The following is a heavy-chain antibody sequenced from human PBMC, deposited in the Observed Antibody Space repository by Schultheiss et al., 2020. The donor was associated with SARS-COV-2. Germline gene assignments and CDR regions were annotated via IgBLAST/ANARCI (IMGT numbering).Heavy chain of an antibody. J-gene: IGHJ4*02. CDR2: IYWNDDK. Sequence: SGPTLVKPTQTLTLTCTFSGFSLTNNGMSVSWIRQPPGKALEWLALIYWNDDKRYSPSLKSRLTITKDTSKNQVVLTMTNMDPVDTATYYCAHRQGVWGTFDYWGQGTLVTVSS. V-gene: IGHV2-5*08. CDR1: GFSLTNNGMS. CDR3: AHRQGVWGTFDY. D-gene: IGHD6-13*01.